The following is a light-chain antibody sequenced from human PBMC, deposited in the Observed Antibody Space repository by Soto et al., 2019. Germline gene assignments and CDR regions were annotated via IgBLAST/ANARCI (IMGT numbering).Light chain of an antibody. CDR1: ALPKKY. Sequence: SYELTQPPSVSVSLGQMARITCSGEALPKKYAYWYQQKPGQFPVLVIYKDSERPSGIPERFSGSSSGTIVTLTISGVQAEDEADYYFLSADSSGTVVFGGGTKLTVL. CDR2: KDS. CDR3: LSADSSGTVV. J-gene: IGLJ2*01. V-gene: IGLV3-16*01.